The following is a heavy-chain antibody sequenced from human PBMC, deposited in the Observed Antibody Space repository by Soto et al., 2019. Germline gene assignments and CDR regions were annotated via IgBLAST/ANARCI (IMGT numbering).Heavy chain of an antibody. CDR1: GFTFSSYA. D-gene: IGHD1-26*01. Sequence: EVQLLESGGGLVQPGGSLRLSCAASGFTFSSYAMSWVRQAPGKGLEWVSAISGSGGSTYYADSVKGRFTISRDNAKNTLYLQMNSLRAEDTAVYYCAKDPWERDRRGDYWGQGTLVTVSS. V-gene: IGHV3-23*01. CDR3: AKDPWERDRRGDY. CDR2: ISGSGGST. J-gene: IGHJ4*02.